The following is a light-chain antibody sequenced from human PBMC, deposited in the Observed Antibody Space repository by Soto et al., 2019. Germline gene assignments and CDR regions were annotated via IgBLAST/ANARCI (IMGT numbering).Light chain of an antibody. Sequence: DIQMTQSPSSLSASVGDRVTITCRASQTISNYLNWYQQKSGKAPKFLIYGASSLQSGVPSRFSGSGSGTDFILTISSLQPEHFATYYCQQTYSTPRTFGQGTKVEIK. CDR1: QTISNY. CDR2: GAS. J-gene: IGKJ1*01. CDR3: QQTYSTPRT. V-gene: IGKV1-39*01.